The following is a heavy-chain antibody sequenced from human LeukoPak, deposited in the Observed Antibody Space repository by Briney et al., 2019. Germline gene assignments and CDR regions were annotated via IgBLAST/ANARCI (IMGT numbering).Heavy chain of an antibody. CDR1: GFTFSSYS. Sequence: GGSLRLSCAASGFTFSSYSMNWVRQAPGKGLEWVSYISSSSSTIYYADSVKGRFTISRDNAKNSLYLQMNSLRAEDTAAYYCAREGRAAAGTSRYYYWGQGTLVTVSS. V-gene: IGHV3-48*01. D-gene: IGHD6-13*01. J-gene: IGHJ4*02. CDR3: AREGRAAAGTSRYYY. CDR2: ISSSSSTI.